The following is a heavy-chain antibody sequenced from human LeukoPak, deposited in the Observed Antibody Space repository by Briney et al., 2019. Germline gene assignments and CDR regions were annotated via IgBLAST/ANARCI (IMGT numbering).Heavy chain of an antibody. CDR3: ARWKIVLMVYAPIGATDYYYGMDV. Sequence: RASVKVSCKASGYTFTGYYMHWVRQAPGQGLEWMGWINPNSGNTGYAQKFQGRVTMTRNTSISTAYMELSSLRSEDTAVYYCARWKIVLMVYAPIGATDYYYGMDVWGQGTTVTVSS. CDR2: INPNSGNT. J-gene: IGHJ6*02. CDR1: GYTFTGYY. D-gene: IGHD2-8*01. V-gene: IGHV1-8*02.